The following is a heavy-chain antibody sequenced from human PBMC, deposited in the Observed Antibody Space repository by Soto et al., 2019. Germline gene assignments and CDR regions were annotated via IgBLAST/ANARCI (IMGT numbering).Heavy chain of an antibody. CDR3: AKEGVGTTVGTSHGIGDF. V-gene: IGHV3-30*18. J-gene: IGHJ4*02. CDR1: GFTFSSFG. D-gene: IGHD4-17*01. Sequence: QVHLVESGGGVVQPGRSLRLSCAASGFTFSSFGMHWVRQAPGKGLEWVAVISYDENSKYYAESVTGRFTISRDNSKNTLSLEMNSLRAEDTALYYCAKEGVGTTVGTSHGIGDFWGQGTLVTVSS. CDR2: ISYDENSK.